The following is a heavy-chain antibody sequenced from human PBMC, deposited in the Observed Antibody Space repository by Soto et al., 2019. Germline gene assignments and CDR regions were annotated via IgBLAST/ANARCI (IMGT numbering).Heavy chain of an antibody. Sequence: GESLKISCKGSGYSFTSYWIGWVRQMPGKGLEWMGIIYPGDSDTRYSPSLQGQVTISADKSINTAYLRWSSLKASDSAIYYCATGYSYGYYYYGMDVWGQGTTVTVSS. CDR1: GYSFTSYW. CDR3: ATGYSYGYYYYGMDV. CDR2: IYPGDSDT. D-gene: IGHD5-18*01. V-gene: IGHV5-51*01. J-gene: IGHJ6*02.